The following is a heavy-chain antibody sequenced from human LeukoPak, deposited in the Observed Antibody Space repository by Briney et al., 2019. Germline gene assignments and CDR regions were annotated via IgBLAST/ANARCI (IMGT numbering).Heavy chain of an antibody. CDR3: ARTAGWSYGFDY. V-gene: IGHV4-31*03. CDR1: GGSISSGGYY. J-gene: IGHJ4*02. Sequence: SETLSLTCTVSGGSISSGGYYWRWIRQYPGKGLEWIGYIYYSGTTSYNPSLQSRVTISADTSKNQFSLKLSSVTAADTAVYYCARTAGWSYGFDYWGQGTLVTVSA. CDR2: IYYSGTT. D-gene: IGHD3-16*01.